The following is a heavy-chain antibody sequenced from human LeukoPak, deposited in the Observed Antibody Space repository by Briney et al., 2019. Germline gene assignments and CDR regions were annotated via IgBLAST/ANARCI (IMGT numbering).Heavy chain of an antibody. CDR2: IYYSGST. V-gene: IGHV4-59*01. Sequence: SETLSLTCTVSGGSISNYYWSWIRQPPGKGLEWIGYIYYSGSTNYNPSLKSRVTISVDTSKNQFSLKLSSVTAADTAVYYCARDQGYCSGGSCYSVYYYYGMDVWGQGTTVTVSS. CDR3: ARDQGYCSGGSCYSVYYYYGMDV. J-gene: IGHJ6*02. D-gene: IGHD2-15*01. CDR1: GGSISNYY.